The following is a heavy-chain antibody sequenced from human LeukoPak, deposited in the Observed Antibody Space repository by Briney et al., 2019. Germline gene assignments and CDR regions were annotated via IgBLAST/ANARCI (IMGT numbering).Heavy chain of an antibody. J-gene: IGHJ4*02. CDR3: ARGGGYYAIDY. D-gene: IGHD1-26*01. Sequence: PGGSLRLSCAVSGFTFRTSWMTWVRQAPGRGLERVAIINPDGSEKYYLESLKGRITISRDNAENSVHLQTNSLKAEDTAIYYCARGGGYYAIDYWGQGTLVTVSS. V-gene: IGHV3-7*03. CDR2: INPDGSEK. CDR1: GFTFRTSW.